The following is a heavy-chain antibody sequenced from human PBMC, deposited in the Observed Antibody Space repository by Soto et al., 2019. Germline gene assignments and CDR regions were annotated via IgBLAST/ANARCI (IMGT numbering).Heavy chain of an antibody. V-gene: IGHV4-39*01. CDR2: IYYSGST. Sequence: QLQLQESGPGLVKPSETLSLTCTVSGGSISSSSYYWGWIRQPPGKGLEWIGSIYYSGSTYYNPSLKSRVTISVDRSKSQFTLKLRSVTAAYTAVYYCAIRGHITGTTWFDPWGQGTLVTVSS. CDR3: AIRGHITGTTWFDP. D-gene: IGHD1-7*01. CDR1: GGSISSSSYY. J-gene: IGHJ5*02.